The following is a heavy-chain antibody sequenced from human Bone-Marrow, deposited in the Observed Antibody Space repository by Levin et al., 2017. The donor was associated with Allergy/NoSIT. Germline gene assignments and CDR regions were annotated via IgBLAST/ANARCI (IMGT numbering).Heavy chain of an antibody. CDR1: GFTVTNYA. J-gene: IGHJ4*02. Sequence: LSLTCAMSGFTVTNYAMSWVRQAPGKGLEWVSGISGGGENTYYADSVKGRFTISRDNLKNTLDLHMTGLRADDTAMYHCAKDVFFGDYINFFDYWGQGTLVTVSS. CDR2: ISGGGENT. D-gene: IGHD4-17*01. V-gene: IGHV3-23*01. CDR3: AKDVFFGDYINFFDY.